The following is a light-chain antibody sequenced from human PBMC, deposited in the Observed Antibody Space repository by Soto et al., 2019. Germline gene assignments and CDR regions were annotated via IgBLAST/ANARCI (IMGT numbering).Light chain of an antibody. CDR2: AAS. Sequence: DIQMTQSPSSVSASVGDRVTITCRASQGINSWLAWYQQKPGKAPKLLIYAASSLQSGVPSRFSASGCGTDSPLTITTRQPKDFAINYCQQTNSSPPSFGGGTKGEIK. CDR1: QGINSW. V-gene: IGKV1-12*01. J-gene: IGKJ4*01. CDR3: QQTNSSPPS.